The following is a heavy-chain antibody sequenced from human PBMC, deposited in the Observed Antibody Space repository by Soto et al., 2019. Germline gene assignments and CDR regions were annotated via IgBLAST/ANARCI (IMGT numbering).Heavy chain of an antibody. J-gene: IGHJ6*02. CDR2: IRSKAYGGTT. D-gene: IGHD3-3*01. CDR3: TRADEDFWSGHNMDV. CDR1: GFSFVDYA. Sequence: GGSLRLSCTASGFSFVDYAMSWLGHGPGKGLEWVGFIRSKAYGGTTEYAASVKGRFTISRDDSKSIAYLQMNSLKTEDTAVYYCTRADEDFWSGHNMDVWGQGTTVTVSS. V-gene: IGHV3-49*03.